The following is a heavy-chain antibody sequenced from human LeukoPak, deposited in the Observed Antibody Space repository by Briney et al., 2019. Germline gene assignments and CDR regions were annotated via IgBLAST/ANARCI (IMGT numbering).Heavy chain of an antibody. J-gene: IGHJ5*02. D-gene: IGHD2/OR15-2a*01. CDR1: GGSFSRYY. CDR2: MYYNGSS. Sequence: PSETLSLTCAVYGGSFSRYYWSWIRQPPGKGLEWIGYMYYNGSSSYNPSLKSRVTISVDTSKNEFSLKLSSVTAADTAVYYCARDLSRGFDPWGQGILVTVSS. CDR3: ARDLSRGFDP. V-gene: IGHV4-59*01.